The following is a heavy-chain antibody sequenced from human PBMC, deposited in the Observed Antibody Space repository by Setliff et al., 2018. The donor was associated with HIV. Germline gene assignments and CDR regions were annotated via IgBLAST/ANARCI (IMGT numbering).Heavy chain of an antibody. CDR3: ASIDCGGDCYSYNYYAMDV. CDR2: INAGNGNT. J-gene: IGHJ6*02. D-gene: IGHD2-21*02. Sequence: ASVKVSCKASGYTFTSYSMHWVRQAPGQRLEWMGWINAGNGNTKYSQKFQDRVTITRDISAITAYMELSSLRSEDTAVYYCASIDCGGDCYSYNYYAMDVWGQGTTVTVSS. CDR1: GYTFTSYS. V-gene: IGHV1-3*01.